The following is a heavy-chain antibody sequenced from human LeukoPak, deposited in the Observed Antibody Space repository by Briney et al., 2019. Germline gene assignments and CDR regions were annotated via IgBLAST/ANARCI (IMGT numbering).Heavy chain of an antibody. J-gene: IGHJ4*02. CDR3: VVPVREPDY. Sequence: GGSLRLSCAASGFSFSDYYMSWIRQAPGKGLEWVSFISGSGSTTYADSVKGRFTISRDNAKNSLYLEMNSLRSEDTAVYHCVVPVREPDYWGQGALVTVSS. CDR1: GFSFSDYY. CDR2: ISGSGSTT. V-gene: IGHV3-11*04. D-gene: IGHD3-10*01.